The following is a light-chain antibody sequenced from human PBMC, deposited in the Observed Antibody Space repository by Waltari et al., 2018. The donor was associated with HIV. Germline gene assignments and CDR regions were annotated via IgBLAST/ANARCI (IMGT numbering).Light chain of an antibody. V-gene: IGLV3-21*04. Sequence: VLTQPPSVSVAPGKTATITWGGKNTDRKNVHWYQQKPGQAPVLVIYYDNDRPSGIPERFSGSNSGDTATLTIRRVGDGDEADYYCQVWDSTSDHVLFGGGTKLTVL. CDR3: QVWDSTSDHVL. CDR2: YDN. J-gene: IGLJ2*01. CDR1: NTDRKN.